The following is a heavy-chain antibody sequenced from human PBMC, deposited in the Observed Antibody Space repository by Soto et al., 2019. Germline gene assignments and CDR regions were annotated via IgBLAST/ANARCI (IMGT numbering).Heavy chain of an antibody. CDR1: GFTFSSYS. J-gene: IGHJ4*02. D-gene: IGHD2-2*01. Sequence: EVQLVESGGVLVQPGGSLRLSCAASGFTFSSYSMNWVRPAPGKGLEWVSYISSSSSTIYYADSVKGRFTISRDNAKNSLYLQMNSLRAEDTAVYYCASLESDIVVVPAAMPGYWGQGTLVTVSS. CDR2: ISSSSSTI. CDR3: ASLESDIVVVPAAMPGY. V-gene: IGHV3-48*01.